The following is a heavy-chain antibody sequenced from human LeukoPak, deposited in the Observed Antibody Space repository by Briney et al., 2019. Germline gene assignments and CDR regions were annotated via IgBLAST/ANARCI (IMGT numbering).Heavy chain of an antibody. CDR1: GFTFSNAW. V-gene: IGHV3-15*01. CDR3: TTDLGSWYYFDY. D-gene: IGHD6-13*01. Sequence: GGSLRLSCAASGFTFSNAWMSWVRQAPGKGLEWVGRIKSKTDGGTTDYAAPVKGRFTISRDDSKNTLYLQMNSLKTEDTVVYYCTTDLGSWYYFDYWGQGTLVTVSS. J-gene: IGHJ4*02. CDR2: IKSKTDGGTT.